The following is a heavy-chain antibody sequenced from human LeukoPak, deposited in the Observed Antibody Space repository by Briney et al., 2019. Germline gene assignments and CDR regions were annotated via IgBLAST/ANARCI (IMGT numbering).Heavy chain of an antibody. Sequence: GESLKISCQGFGYTFTSYWIGWVRQMPGKGLEWMGIIYPGGSDTRYSPSFQGQVTISAGKSINTAYLQWSSLKASDTAIYYCARREGYGEFDYWGQGTLVTVSS. CDR3: ARREGYGEFDY. CDR2: IYPGGSDT. D-gene: IGHD4-17*01. CDR1: GYTFTSYW. V-gene: IGHV5-51*01. J-gene: IGHJ4*02.